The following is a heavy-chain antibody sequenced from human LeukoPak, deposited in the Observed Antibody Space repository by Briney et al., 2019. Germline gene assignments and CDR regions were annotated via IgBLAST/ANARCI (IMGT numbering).Heavy chain of an antibody. CDR2: IDYAGCT. J-gene: IGHJ3*02. Sequence: WETLSLTCTVSGSSISSSSSYYLGWIRQPPGKELEGIGNIDYAGCTYQNPSLKSPVTISVDTSKNQFSLKLSSVTAADTAVYYCARVRSIASRRGVFEIWGQGTMVTVSS. CDR3: ARVRSIASRRGVFEI. V-gene: IGHV4-39*01. CDR1: GSSISSSSSYY. D-gene: IGHD6-6*01.